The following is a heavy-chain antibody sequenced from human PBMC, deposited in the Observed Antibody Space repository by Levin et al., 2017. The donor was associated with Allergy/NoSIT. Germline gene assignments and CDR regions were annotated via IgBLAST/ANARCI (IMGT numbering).Heavy chain of an antibody. CDR3: ARVDKVSLRGVIDY. CDR1: GGSFSGYY. D-gene: IGHD3-10*01. V-gene: IGHV4-34*01. CDR2: INHSGST. Sequence: SETLSLTCAVYGGSFSGYYWSWIRQPPGKGLEWIGEINHSGSTNYNPSLKSRVTISVDTSKNQFSLKLSSVTAADTAVYYCARVDKVSLRGVIDYWGQGTLVTVSS. J-gene: IGHJ4*02.